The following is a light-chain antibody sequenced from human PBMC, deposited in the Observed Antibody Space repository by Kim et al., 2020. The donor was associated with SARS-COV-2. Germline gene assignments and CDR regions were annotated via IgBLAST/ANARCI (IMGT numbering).Light chain of an antibody. J-gene: IGLJ2*01. CDR2: DVS. Sequence: QSVTISCTGTSSDVGVYNYVSWYQQHPGKAPKLMIYDVSKRPSGVPDRFSGSKSGNTASLTISGLQAEDEADYYCCSYAGSYGVVFGGGTQLTVL. CDR3: CSYAGSYGVV. CDR1: SSDVGVYNY. V-gene: IGLV2-11*01.